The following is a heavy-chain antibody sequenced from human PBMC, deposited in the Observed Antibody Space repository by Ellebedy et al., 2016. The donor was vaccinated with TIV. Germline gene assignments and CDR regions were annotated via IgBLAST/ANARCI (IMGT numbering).Heavy chain of an antibody. V-gene: IGHV3-48*02. J-gene: IGHJ5*02. D-gene: IGHD3-10*01. CDR2: ISSSSSTI. CDR3: ARVPGSFSLNWFDP. CDR1: GFTFSSYS. Sequence: GESLKISXAASGFTFSSYSMNWVRQALGKGLEWVSYISSSSSTIYYADSVKGRFTISRDNAKNSLYLQMNSLRDEDTAVYYCARVPGSFSLNWFDPWGQGTLVTVSS.